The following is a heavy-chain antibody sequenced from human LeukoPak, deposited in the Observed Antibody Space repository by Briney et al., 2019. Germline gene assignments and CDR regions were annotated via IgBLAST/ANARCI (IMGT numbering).Heavy chain of an antibody. D-gene: IGHD1-1*01. V-gene: IGHV3-48*04. Sequence: HAGGSLRLSCTASGFPFSDYSMNWVRQAPGKGLEWISYIGISSGNTKYADSVGGRFTISADNAKNSLYLQMNSLRVEDTAVYYCARDHNYAFDNWGQGTLVSVSS. CDR2: IGISSGNT. CDR1: GFPFSDYS. J-gene: IGHJ4*02. CDR3: ARDHNYAFDN.